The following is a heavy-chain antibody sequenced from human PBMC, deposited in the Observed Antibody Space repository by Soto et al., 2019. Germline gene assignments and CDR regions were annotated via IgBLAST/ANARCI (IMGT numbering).Heavy chain of an antibody. J-gene: IGHJ4*02. CDR3: RTPGGGGGY. D-gene: IGHD3-10*01. CDR1: GFTVSNNY. CDR2: IYSGGYT. V-gene: IGHV3-53*01. Sequence: EVQLVESGGGLIQPGGSLRLSCAVSGFTVSNNYMSWVRQAPGKGLEGVSVIYSGGYTAYGDSVKGRFTISRDNSKNKLYLQINARGADATAVYSWRTPGGGGGYWGQGTLVTVSS.